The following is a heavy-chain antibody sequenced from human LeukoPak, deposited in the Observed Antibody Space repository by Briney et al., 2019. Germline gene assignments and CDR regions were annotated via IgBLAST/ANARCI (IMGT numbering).Heavy chain of an antibody. CDR2: IYYSGST. CDR3: ARVGTTVVDY. J-gene: IGHJ4*02. V-gene: IGHV4-59*01. Sequence: ASETLSLTCTVSGGSISSYYWSWIRQPPGKGLEWIGHIYYSGSTNYNPSLKSRVTISVDTSKNQFSLKLSSVTAADTAVYYCARVGTTVVDYWGQGTLVTVSS. CDR1: GGSISSYY. D-gene: IGHD4-23*01.